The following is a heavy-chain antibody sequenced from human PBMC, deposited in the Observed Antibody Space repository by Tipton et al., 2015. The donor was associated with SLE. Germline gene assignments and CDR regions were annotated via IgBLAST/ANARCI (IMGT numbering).Heavy chain of an antibody. CDR3: ARTRSSWFSFDY. D-gene: IGHD6-13*01. CDR2: IYYSGST. V-gene: IGHV4-34*01. CDR1: GGSFSGYY. Sequence: TLSLTCAVYGGSFSGYYWSWIRQPPGKGLEWIGSIYYSGSTYYNPSLKSRVTISVDTSKNQFSLKLSSVTAADTAVYYCARTRSSWFSFDYWGQGTLVTVSS. J-gene: IGHJ4*02.